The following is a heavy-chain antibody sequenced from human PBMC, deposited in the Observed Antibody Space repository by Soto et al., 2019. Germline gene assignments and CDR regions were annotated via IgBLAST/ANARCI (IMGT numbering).Heavy chain of an antibody. CDR2: IYPDDSDT. CDR1: GYTFTSYW. D-gene: IGHD2-8*02. V-gene: IGHV5-51*01. Sequence: GESLKISCRGSGYTFTSYWIAWVRQGPGKGLEWLGIIYPDDSDTRYSPSFQGQVTISADKSINTAYLQWSSLKASDTATYYCAGQGSTGGMYFYGMAVWGQGTTVTVSS. J-gene: IGHJ6*02. CDR3: AGQGSTGGMYFYGMAV.